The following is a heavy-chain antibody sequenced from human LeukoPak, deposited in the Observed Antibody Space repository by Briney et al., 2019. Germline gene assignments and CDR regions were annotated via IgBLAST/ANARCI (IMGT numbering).Heavy chain of an antibody. V-gene: IGHV4-39*01. CDR2: IYYSGST. J-gene: IGHJ6*02. Sequence: PSETLSLTCTVSGGSISSSSYYWGWIRQPPGKGLEWIGNIYYSGSTNYNPSLKSRVTISVDTSKNQFSLKLSSVTAADTAVYYCARHKERYDSRAWGNYYYYGMDVWGQGTTVTVSS. CDR1: GGSISSSSYY. CDR3: ARHKERYDSRAWGNYYYYGMDV. D-gene: IGHD3-22*01.